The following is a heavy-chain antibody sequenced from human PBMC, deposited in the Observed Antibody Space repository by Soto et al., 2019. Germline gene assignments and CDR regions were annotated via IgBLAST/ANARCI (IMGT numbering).Heavy chain of an antibody. CDR1: GGTFSSYA. CDR3: ARNDILTGYPLSYYYGMDV. D-gene: IGHD3-9*01. J-gene: IGHJ6*02. V-gene: IGHV1-69*13. CDR2: IIPIFGTA. Sequence: ASVKVSCKASGGTFSSYAISWVRQAPGQGLEWMGGIIPIFGTANYAQKFQGRVTITADESTSTAYMELSSLRSEDTAVYYCARNDILTGYPLSYYYGMDVWGQGTTVTVSS.